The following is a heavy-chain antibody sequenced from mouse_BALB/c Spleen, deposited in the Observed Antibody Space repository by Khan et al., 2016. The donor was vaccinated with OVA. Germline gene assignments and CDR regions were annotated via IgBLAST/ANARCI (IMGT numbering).Heavy chain of an antibody. CDR3: ARSLYYSYGYALDC. CDR1: GYSITSDYA. J-gene: IGHJ4*01. D-gene: IGHD2-14*01. CDR2: ISSTGST. V-gene: IGHV3-2*02. Sequence: VQLKQSGPGLVKPSQSLSLTCTVTGYSITSDYAWNWIRQFPGNKLEWMGYISSTGSTSYNPSLKSRISFTRDTSKNQFFLQLKSVTTEDTATYYCARSLYYSYGYALDCGGRGTSVTVSS.